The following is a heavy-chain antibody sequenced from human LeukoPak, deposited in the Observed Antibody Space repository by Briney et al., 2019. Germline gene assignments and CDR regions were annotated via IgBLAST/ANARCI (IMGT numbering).Heavy chain of an antibody. J-gene: IGHJ4*02. CDR1: GYSFTSYW. CDR3: ARGAKDALYYFDY. V-gene: IGHV5-51*01. CDR2: IYPGDSDT. Sequence: GESLQISCKGSGYSFTSYWIGWVRQMPGKGLEWMGIIYPGDSDTRYSPSFQGQVTISADKSISTAYLQWSSLKASDTAMYYCARGAKDALYYFDYWGQGTLVTVSS. D-gene: IGHD2-2*01.